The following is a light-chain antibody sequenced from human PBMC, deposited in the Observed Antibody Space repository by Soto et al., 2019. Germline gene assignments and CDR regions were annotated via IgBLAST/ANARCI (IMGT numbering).Light chain of an antibody. Sequence: DIPMTQSPSTLSASVGDRVTFTCRASQSIRSWLAWYQQKPGKAPKLLIYKASSLESGVPSRFSGSGSATEFTLTISSLQPDDFATYYCQQYHSYYTFGQGTKLEIK. CDR1: QSIRSW. J-gene: IGKJ2*01. V-gene: IGKV1-5*03. CDR2: KAS. CDR3: QQYHSYYT.